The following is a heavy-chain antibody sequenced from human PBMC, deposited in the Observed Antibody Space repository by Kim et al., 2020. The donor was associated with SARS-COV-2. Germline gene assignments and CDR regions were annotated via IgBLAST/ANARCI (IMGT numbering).Heavy chain of an antibody. V-gene: IGHV1-2*06. D-gene: IGHD3-3*01. CDR1: GYTFTGYY. Sequence: ASVKVSCKASGYTFTGYYMHWVRQAPGQGLEWMGRINPNSGGTNDAQKFQGRVTMTRDTSISTAYMELSRLRSDDTAVYYCARDMPPEVTIFGVVIREYYFDYGGQGTLVTVSS. CDR3: ARDMPPEVTIFGVVIREYYFDY. CDR2: INPNSGGT. J-gene: IGHJ4*02.